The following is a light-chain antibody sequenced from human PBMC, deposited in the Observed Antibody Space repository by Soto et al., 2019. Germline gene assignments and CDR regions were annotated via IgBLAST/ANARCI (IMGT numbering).Light chain of an antibody. CDR3: SSYTSSSTLYV. CDR2: EVS. Sequence: QSAVTQPASVSGYPGQSITISCTGTSSDVGGYNYVSWYQQHPGKAPKLMIYEVSNRPSGVSNRFSGSKSGNTASLTISGLQAEDEADYYCSSYTSSSTLYVFGTGTKVTVL. CDR1: SSDVGGYNY. V-gene: IGLV2-14*01. J-gene: IGLJ1*01.